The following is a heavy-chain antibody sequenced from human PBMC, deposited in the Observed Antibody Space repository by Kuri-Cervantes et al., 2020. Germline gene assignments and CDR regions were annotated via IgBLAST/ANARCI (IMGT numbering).Heavy chain of an antibody. CDR1: GGSISSYY. D-gene: IGHD5-18*01. J-gene: IGHJ4*02. CDR2: IYYSGST. V-gene: IGHV4-59*13. Sequence: GSLRLSCTVSGGSISSYYWSWIRQPPGKGLEWIGYIYYSGSTNYNPSLKSRVTMPVDSSKNQFSLKLTPVTAADTAVYYCARDRLAMVVWGQGALVTVSS. CDR3: ARDRLAMVV.